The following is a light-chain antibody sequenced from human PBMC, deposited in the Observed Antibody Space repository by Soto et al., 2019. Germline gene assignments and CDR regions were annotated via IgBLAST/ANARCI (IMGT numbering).Light chain of an antibody. CDR2: GAS. J-gene: IGKJ5*01. CDR3: QQYNNWPPIT. CDR1: QSVSNN. V-gene: IGKV3D-15*01. Sequence: EIVLTQSPGTLSLSPGERATLSCRASQSVSNNYLAWYQQKPGQAPRLLIYGASSRATGIPARFSGSGPGTEFTLTISSLQSEDFAVYYCQQYNNWPPITFGQGTRLEIK.